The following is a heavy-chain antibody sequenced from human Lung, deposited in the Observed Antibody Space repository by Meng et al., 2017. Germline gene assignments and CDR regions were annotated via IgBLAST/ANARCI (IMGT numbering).Heavy chain of an antibody. CDR1: GDNVPDKQ. CDR3: ARDEDISAAGKLFGDY. V-gene: IGHV1-2*06. J-gene: IGHJ4*02. D-gene: IGHD6-25*01. CDR2: INPKSGDT. Sequence: QPLQSREEVKKPGASVKVPRRPSGDNVPDKQIPWGRLAPGQGLEWMGRINPKSGDTHYAQKFQARVTMTGDTSISTAYMELSGLRSDDTAMYYCARDEDISAAGKLFGDYWGKGTLVTVSS.